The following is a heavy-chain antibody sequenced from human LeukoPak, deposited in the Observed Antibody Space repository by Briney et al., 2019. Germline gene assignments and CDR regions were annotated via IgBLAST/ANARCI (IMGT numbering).Heavy chain of an antibody. D-gene: IGHD3-10*01. CDR2: ISGSGGGT. V-gene: IGHV3-23*01. CDR1: GITLSNYG. J-gene: IGHJ4*02. Sequence: GGSLRLSCAVSGITLSNYGMSWVRQAPGKGLEWVAGISGSGGGTVYADSVKGRFTISRDNPKDTLYLQMNSLRAEDTAVYFCAKRGVVIRVVLVGFHKEAYYFDSWGQGALVTVSS. CDR3: AKRGVVIRVVLVGFHKEAYYFDS.